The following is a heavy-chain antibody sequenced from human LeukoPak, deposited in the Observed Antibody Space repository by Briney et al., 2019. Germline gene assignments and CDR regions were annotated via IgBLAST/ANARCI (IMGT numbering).Heavy chain of an antibody. J-gene: IGHJ4*02. CDR1: GGSISSYY. Sequence: SQTLSLTCTVSGGSISSYYWSWIRQPPGKGLEWIGYIYYSGSTNYNPSLKSRVTISVDTSKNQFSLKLSSVTAADTAVYYCARGQYYDSSGQFDYWGQGTLVTVSS. CDR2: IYYSGST. CDR3: ARGQYYDSSGQFDY. D-gene: IGHD3-22*01. V-gene: IGHV4-59*01.